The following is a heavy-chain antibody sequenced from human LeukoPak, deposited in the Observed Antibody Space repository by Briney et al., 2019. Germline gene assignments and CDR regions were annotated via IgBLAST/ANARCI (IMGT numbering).Heavy chain of an antibody. D-gene: IGHD4-17*01. V-gene: IGHV4-34*01. Sequence: SETLSLTCAVYGGSFSGYYWSWIRQPPGKGLEWIGEINHSGSTNYNPSLKSRVTISVDTSKNQFSLKLSSVTAADTAVYYCARDPLDYGDYEADRRYFDYWGQGTLVTVSS. CDR3: ARDPLDYGDYEADRRYFDY. J-gene: IGHJ4*02. CDR2: INHSGST. CDR1: GGSFSGYY.